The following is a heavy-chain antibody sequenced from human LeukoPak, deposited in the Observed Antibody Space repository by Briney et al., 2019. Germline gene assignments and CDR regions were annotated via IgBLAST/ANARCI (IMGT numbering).Heavy chain of an antibody. CDR2: ISYDGSNK. CDR3: SKSTFFGSRWYEEWVDY. V-gene: IGHV3-30*18. Sequence: GGSLRLSCVASGFTFSSYGMHWVRQAPGKGLEWVAVISYDGSNKYYADSVKGRFTTSRDNSKNTLYLQMNSLRAEDTAVYYCSKSTFFGSRWYEEWVDYWGQGTLVTVSS. J-gene: IGHJ4*02. CDR1: GFTFSSYG. D-gene: IGHD6-13*01.